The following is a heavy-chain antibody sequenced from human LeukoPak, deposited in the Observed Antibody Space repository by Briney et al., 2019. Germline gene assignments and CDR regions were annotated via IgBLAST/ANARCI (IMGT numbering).Heavy chain of an antibody. CDR1: GFIFDNYA. J-gene: IGHJ5*02. V-gene: IGHV3-9*01. Sequence: PGGSLRLSCAASGFIFDNYAMHWVRQAPGKGLEWVSGISSNSGGIDYADSVKGRFTISRDNAKNSLYLQMNSLRAEDTAVYYCARDGADNWFDPWGQGTLVTVSS. CDR2: ISSNSGGI. CDR3: ARDGADNWFDP.